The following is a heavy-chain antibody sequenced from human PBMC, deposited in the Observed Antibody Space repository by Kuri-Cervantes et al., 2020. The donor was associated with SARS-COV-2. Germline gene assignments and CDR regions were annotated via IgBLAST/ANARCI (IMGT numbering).Heavy chain of an antibody. V-gene: IGHV4-39*01. J-gene: IGHJ4*02. Sequence: ESLKISCAASGFTFSSYSMNWIRQPPGKGLEWIGSIYYSGSTYYNPSLKSRVTISVDTSKNQFSLKLSSVTAADTAVYYCARHAVGFDYWGQGTLVTVSS. D-gene: IGHD6-19*01. CDR3: ARHAVGFDY. CDR1: GFTFSSYS. CDR2: IYYSGST.